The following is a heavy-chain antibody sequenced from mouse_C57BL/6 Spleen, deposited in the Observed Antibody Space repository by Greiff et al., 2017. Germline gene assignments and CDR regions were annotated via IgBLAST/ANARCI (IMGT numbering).Heavy chain of an antibody. J-gene: IGHJ3*01. V-gene: IGHV5-4*03. CDR2: ISDGGSYT. CDR1: GFTFSSYA. CDR3: AGPYYSNSWFAY. D-gene: IGHD2-5*01. Sequence: DVKLVESGGGLVKPGGSLKLSCAASGFTFSSYAMSWVRQTPEKRLEWVATISDGGSYTYYPDNVKGRFSISRDIAKNNLYLQMSHLKSEDTAMYDCAGPYYSNSWFAYWGQGTLVTVSA.